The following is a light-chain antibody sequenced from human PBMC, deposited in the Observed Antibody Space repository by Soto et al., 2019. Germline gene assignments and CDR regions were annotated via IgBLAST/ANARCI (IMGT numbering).Light chain of an antibody. J-gene: IGKJ1*01. CDR3: QQRSSWPLT. CDR1: QSVGRY. CDR2: DAS. Sequence: IVLTQSPATLSLSPWDRATLSCRDSQSVGRYFAWYQQKPGQAPRLLIYDASRRATGIPARFRGSGSGTDFTLTIICLEPEDFAFYYCQQRSSWPLTFGQGTRVAMK. V-gene: IGKV3-11*01.